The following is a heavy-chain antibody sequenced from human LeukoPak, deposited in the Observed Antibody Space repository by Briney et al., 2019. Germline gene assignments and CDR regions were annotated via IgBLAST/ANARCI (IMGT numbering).Heavy chain of an antibody. CDR1: GYSFTSYA. V-gene: IGHV1-3*01. CDR2: INAGNGNP. D-gene: IGHD4-17*01. CDR3: ARSSGDYPYYFDS. Sequence: ASVKVSCKAAGYSFTSYATHWVRQAPGQRLEWMGWINAGNGNPKYSQKFQGRVTTTRDTSASTAYMELSSLRSEDTAVYYCARSSGDYPYYFDSWGQGTLVTVSS. J-gene: IGHJ4*02.